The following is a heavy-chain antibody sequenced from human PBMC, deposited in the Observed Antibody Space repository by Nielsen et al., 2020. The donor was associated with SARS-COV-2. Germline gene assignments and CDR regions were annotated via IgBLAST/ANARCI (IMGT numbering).Heavy chain of an antibody. CDR2: ISYDGSNK. D-gene: IGHD4-23*01. J-gene: IGHJ2*01. CDR1: GFTFSSYA. Sequence: GGSLRLSCAASGFTFSSYAMHWVRQAPGKGLEWVAVISYDGSNKYYADSVKGRFTISRDNSKNTLYLQMNSLRAEDTAVYYCARGPHDYGGNSYWYFDLWGRGTLVTVSS. CDR3: ARGPHDYGGNSYWYFDL. V-gene: IGHV3-30*04.